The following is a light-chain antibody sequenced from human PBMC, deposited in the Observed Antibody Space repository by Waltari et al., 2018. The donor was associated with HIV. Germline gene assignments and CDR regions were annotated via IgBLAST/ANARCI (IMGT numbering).Light chain of an antibody. Sequence: QSALTQPASVSGSPGQSITISCTGTSSDVAGYNYVSWYQKHPGKAPKLMIYEVSNRPSGVSIRFSGSKSGNTASLTISGLQAEDEADYYCSSYTSSTFWVFGGGTKLTVL. J-gene: IGLJ3*02. CDR2: EVS. CDR1: SSDVAGYNY. V-gene: IGLV2-14*01. CDR3: SSYTSSTFWV.